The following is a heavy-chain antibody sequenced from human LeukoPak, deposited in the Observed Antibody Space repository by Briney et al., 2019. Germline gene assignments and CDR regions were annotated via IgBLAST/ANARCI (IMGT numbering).Heavy chain of an antibody. J-gene: IGHJ2*01. CDR3: ARGDYGDYAADWYFDL. V-gene: IGHV1-69*01. CDR2: IIPIFGTV. Sequence: SVTVSCKASGGTFGTYGISWVRQAPGQGLEWMGGIIPIFGTVHYAQKFQGRVTITADESTTTGYMELSSLRSDDTAVYYCARGDYGDYAADWYFDLWGRGTLVIVSS. CDR1: GGTFGTYG. D-gene: IGHD4-17*01.